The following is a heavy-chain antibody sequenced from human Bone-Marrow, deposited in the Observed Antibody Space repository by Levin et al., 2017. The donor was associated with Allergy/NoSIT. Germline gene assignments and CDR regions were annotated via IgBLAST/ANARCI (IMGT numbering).Heavy chain of an antibody. CDR2: IIPIFGTA. CDR3: ARHCSSTSCPGGHRIIDS. D-gene: IGHD2-2*01. Sequence: SVKVSCKASGGTFSSYAISWVRQAPGQGLEWMGGIIPIFGTANYAQKFQGRVTITADESTSTAYMELSSLRSEDTAVYYCARHCSSTSCPGGHRIIDSWGQGTMVTVSS. CDR1: GGTFSSYA. J-gene: IGHJ3*02. V-gene: IGHV1-69*13.